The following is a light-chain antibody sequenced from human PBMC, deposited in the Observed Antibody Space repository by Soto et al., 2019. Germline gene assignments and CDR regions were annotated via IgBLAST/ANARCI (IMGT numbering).Light chain of an antibody. CDR1: SSDVGSYNL. Sequence: LTHPASVYGAPRQSSPISYTGTSSDVGSYNLVSWYQQHPGKAPKLMIYEVSKRPSGVSNRFSGSKSGNTASLTISGLQAEDEADYYCCSYAGSFYVFGTGTKVTVL. J-gene: IGLJ1*01. CDR3: CSYAGSFYV. CDR2: EVS. V-gene: IGLV2-23*02.